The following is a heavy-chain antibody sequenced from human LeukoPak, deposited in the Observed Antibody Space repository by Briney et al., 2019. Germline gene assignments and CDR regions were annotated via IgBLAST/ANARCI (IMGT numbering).Heavy chain of an antibody. V-gene: IGHV1-18*01. D-gene: IGHD1-20*01. CDR2: ISAYNGNR. CDR3: ARDPDPYNWNDPRHFDY. J-gene: IGHJ4*02. CDR1: GYTFTSYG. Sequence: ASVKDSCKASGYTFTSYGISWVRQAPGQGLEWMGWISAYNGNRISEQKIQGRVTMTTDTSTSTANMELRSLRSDDTAVYYCARDPDPYNWNDPRHFDYWGRGTLVTVSS.